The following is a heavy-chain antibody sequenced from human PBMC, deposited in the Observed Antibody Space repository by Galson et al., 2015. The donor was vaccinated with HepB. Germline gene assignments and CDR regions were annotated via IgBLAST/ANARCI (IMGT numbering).Heavy chain of an antibody. D-gene: IGHD3-22*01. CDR3: AHSRHYYDSSGSFDY. J-gene: IGHJ4*02. CDR1: GFSLSTSGVG. Sequence: PALVKPTQTLTLTCTFSGFSLSTSGVGVGWIRQPPGKALEWLALIYWDDDKRYSPSLKSRLTITKDTSKNQVVLTMTNMDPVDTATYYCAHSRHYYDSSGSFDYWGQGTLVTVSS. CDR2: IYWDDDK. V-gene: IGHV2-5*02.